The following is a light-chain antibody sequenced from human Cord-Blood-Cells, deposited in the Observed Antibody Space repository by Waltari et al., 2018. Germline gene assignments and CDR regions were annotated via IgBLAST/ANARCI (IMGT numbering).Light chain of an antibody. Sequence: DIQMTQSPSSLSASVGDRVTITCRASQSISSYLNWYQQKPGKAPKLLSYAASSLQSGVPSRFSGSGSGTDFTLTISSLQPEDFATYYCQQSYSTLYTFGQGTKLEIE. V-gene: IGKV1-39*01. CDR3: QQSYSTLYT. CDR2: AAS. CDR1: QSISSY. J-gene: IGKJ2*01.